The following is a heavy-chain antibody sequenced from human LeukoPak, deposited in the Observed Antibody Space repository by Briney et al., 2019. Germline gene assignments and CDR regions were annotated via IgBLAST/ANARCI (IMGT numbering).Heavy chain of an antibody. V-gene: IGHV3-53*01. J-gene: IGHJ6*02. Sequence: HPGGSLRLSCAVSGFGVGVYYMTWVRQAPGKGLEWVSVINDDGKTDYADSVKGRFTVSRDYSQNTMSIQMNSLRVEDTAVYYCARAPPYYYDSRGYHYERGDYFYGMDVWGQGTTVIVSS. CDR3: ARAPPYYYDSRGYHYERGDYFYGMDV. CDR2: INDDGKT. CDR1: GFGVGVYY. D-gene: IGHD3-22*01.